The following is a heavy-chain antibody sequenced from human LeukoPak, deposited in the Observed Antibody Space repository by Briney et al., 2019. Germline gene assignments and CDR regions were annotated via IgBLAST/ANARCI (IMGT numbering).Heavy chain of an antibody. D-gene: IGHD3/OR15-3a*01. Sequence: SETLSLTCTASGVSISGSNSYWGWIRQPPGKGLEWIGSIYYSGNTYYNASLKSQVSISIDTSKNQFSLRLTSVTAADTAVYYCARQTGSGLFILPGGQGTLVTVSS. V-gene: IGHV4-39*01. CDR2: IYYSGNT. J-gene: IGHJ4*02. CDR3: ARQTGSGLFILP. CDR1: GVSISGSNSY.